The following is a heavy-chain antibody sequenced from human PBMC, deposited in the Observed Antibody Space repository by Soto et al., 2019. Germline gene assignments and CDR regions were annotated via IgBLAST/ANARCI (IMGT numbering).Heavy chain of an antibody. CDR3: ARDSYYYDSSGYFDY. Sequence: QVQLVESGGGVVQPGRSLRLSCAASGFTFSSYAMHWVRQAPGKGLERVAVISYDGSNKYYADSVKGRFTISRDNSTNTLYLQMNSLRAEDTAVYYCARDSYYYDSSGYFDYWGQGTLVTVSS. CDR2: ISYDGSNK. CDR1: GFTFSSYA. D-gene: IGHD3-22*01. V-gene: IGHV3-30-3*01. J-gene: IGHJ4*02.